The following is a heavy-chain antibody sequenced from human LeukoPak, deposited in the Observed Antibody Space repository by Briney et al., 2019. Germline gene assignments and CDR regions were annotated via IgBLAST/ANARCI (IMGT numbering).Heavy chain of an antibody. D-gene: IGHD6-13*01. V-gene: IGHV1-69*13. J-gene: IGHJ5*02. CDR3: ARDPIGSSWSNWFDP. CDR2: IIPIFGTA. Sequence: SVKVSCKASGGTFSSYAISWVRQAPGQGLEWMGGIIPIFGTANYAQKFQGRVTITADESTSTAYMELSSLRSEYTAVYYCARDPIGSSWSNWFDPWGQGTLVTVSS. CDR1: GGTFSSYA.